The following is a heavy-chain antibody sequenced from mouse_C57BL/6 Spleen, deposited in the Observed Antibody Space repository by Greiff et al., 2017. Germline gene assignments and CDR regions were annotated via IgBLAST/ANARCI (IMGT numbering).Heavy chain of an antibody. J-gene: IGHJ4*01. CDR1: GYTFTSYW. Sequence: QVQLKQSGAELVKPGASVKMSCKASGYTFTSYWITWVKQRPGQGLEWIGDIYPGSGSTNYNEKFKSKATLTVETSSSTAYMQLSSLTSEDSAVYYCASFDYAMDYWGQGTSVTVSS. CDR3: ASFDYAMDY. V-gene: IGHV1-55*01. CDR2: IYPGSGST.